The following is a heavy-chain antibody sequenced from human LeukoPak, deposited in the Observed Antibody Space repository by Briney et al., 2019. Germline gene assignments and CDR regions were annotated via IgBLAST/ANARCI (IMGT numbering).Heavy chain of an antibody. J-gene: IGHJ5*02. CDR2: IYHSGST. CDR3: ARDIAAAGGGKWFDP. Sequence: SETLSLTCTVSGGSISSYYWSWIRQPPGKGLEWIGYIYHSGSTYYNPSLKSRVTISVDRSKNQFSLKLSSVTAADTAVYYCARDIAAAGGGKWFDPWGQGTLVTVSS. D-gene: IGHD6-13*01. CDR1: GGSISSYY. V-gene: IGHV4-59*12.